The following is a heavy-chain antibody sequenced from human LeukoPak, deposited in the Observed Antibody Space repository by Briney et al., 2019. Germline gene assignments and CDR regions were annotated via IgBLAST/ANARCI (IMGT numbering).Heavy chain of an antibody. CDR3: ATAADSSGYLSSPGDY. D-gene: IGHD3-22*01. Sequence: PSETLSLTCTVSGGSISSGGYYWSWIRQHPGKGLEWIGYICYCGSTCYNPSLKSRVTISVDTSKNQFSLKLSSVTAADTAVYYCATAADSSGYLSSPGDYWGQGTLVTVSS. V-gene: IGHV4-31*03. CDR1: GGSISSGGYY. J-gene: IGHJ4*02. CDR2: ICYCGST.